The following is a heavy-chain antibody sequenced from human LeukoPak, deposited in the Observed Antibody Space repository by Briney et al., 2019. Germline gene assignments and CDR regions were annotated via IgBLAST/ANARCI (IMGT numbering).Heavy chain of an antibody. CDR2: IYYSGST. D-gene: IGHD3-10*01. CDR3: ARLPMVRGVKYYFDY. Sequence: SETLSLTCAVYGGSFSGHYWSWIRQPPGKGLEWIGSIYYSGSTYYNPSLKSRVTISVDTSKNQFSLKLSSVTAADTAVYYCARLPMVRGVKYYFDYWGQGTLVTVSS. CDR1: GGSFSGHY. V-gene: IGHV4-34*01. J-gene: IGHJ4*02.